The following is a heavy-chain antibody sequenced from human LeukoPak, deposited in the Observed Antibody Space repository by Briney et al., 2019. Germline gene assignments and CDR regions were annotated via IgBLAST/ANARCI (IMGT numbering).Heavy chain of an antibody. CDR2: ISHSGTS. Sequence: PSQTLSLTCAVSGGSLSSGGYFWGWIRQYPGKGLEWIGCISHSGTSYYNPSFKSRVTISVDTSRNQFSLELSSVTAADTAVYFCARERRDGHNYSDFWGQGAPVTVSS. CDR1: GGSLSSGGYF. D-gene: IGHD5-24*01. J-gene: IGHJ4*02. CDR3: ARERRDGHNYSDF. V-gene: IGHV4-31*11.